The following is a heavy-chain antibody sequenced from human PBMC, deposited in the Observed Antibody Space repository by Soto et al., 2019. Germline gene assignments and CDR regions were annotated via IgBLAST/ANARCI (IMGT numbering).Heavy chain of an antibody. J-gene: IGHJ6*02. CDR2: INDSGNT. D-gene: IGHD7-27*01. CDR3: ATCQLGEYYYAMDM. V-gene: IGHV4-4*02. Sequence: SETLSLTCGVSGDSITTYKWWTWVRQTPGRGLEWIGEINDSGNTRYNPSLRIRVTISKDTSKNQLSLKLNSVTVADTAVYYCATCQLGEYYYAMDMWGQGTTVTVSS. CDR1: GDSITTYKW.